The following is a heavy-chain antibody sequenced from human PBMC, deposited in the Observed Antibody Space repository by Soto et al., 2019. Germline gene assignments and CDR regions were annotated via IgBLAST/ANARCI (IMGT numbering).Heavy chain of an antibody. CDR1: GYTFTSYA. Sequence: ASVKVSCKASGYTFTSYAMHWVRQAPGQRLEWMGWINAGNGNTKYSQKFQGRVTITRDTSASTAYMELSSLRSEDTAVYYCERAPSRGIAARSTLSPWGQGTLVTVSS. V-gene: IGHV1-3*01. CDR3: ERAPSRGIAARSTLSP. CDR2: INAGNGNT. D-gene: IGHD6-6*01. J-gene: IGHJ5*02.